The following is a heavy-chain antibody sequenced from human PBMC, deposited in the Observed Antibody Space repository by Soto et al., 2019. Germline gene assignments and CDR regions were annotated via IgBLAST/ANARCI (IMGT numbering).Heavy chain of an antibody. CDR3: ARDLGYYDSSGYFDY. CDR1: GFTFSDYY. D-gene: IGHD3-22*01. J-gene: IGHJ4*02. Sequence: GGSLRLSCAASGFTFSDYYMSWIRQAPGKGLEWVSYISSSDSIIYYADSVKGRFTISRDNAKNSLYLQMNSLRAEDTAVYYCARDLGYYDSSGYFDYWGQGSLVTVSS. V-gene: IGHV3-11*01. CDR2: ISSSDSII.